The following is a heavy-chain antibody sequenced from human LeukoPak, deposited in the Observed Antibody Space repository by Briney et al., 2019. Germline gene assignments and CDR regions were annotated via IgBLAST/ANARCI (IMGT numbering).Heavy chain of an antibody. V-gene: IGHV4-30-2*01. D-gene: IGHD1-7*01. CDR3: ARSGGYNWNSNNYYYMDV. Sequence: SQTLSLTCTVSGGSISSGAYYWSWIRQPPGKGLEWIGEINHSGSTNYNPSLKSRVTVSVDTSKNQFSLKLSSVTAADTAVYYCARSGGYNWNSNNYYYMDVWGKGTTVTVSS. CDR2: INHSGST. J-gene: IGHJ6*03. CDR1: GGSISSGAYY.